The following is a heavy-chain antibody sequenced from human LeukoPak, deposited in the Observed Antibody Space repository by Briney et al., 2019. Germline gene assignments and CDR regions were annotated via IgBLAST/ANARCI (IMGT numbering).Heavy chain of an antibody. J-gene: IGHJ4*02. Sequence: TLSLTCSVSGDSVNSDSNCWSWIRQPPGKALEWLALIYWDDDKRYSPSLKSRLTITKDTSKNQVVLTMTNMDPVDTATYYCAHSFYDSSGYSLIIFDYWGQGTLVTVSS. V-gene: IGHV2-5*08. CDR1: GDSVNSDSNC. CDR2: IYWDDDK. CDR3: AHSFYDSSGYSLIIFDY. D-gene: IGHD3-22*01.